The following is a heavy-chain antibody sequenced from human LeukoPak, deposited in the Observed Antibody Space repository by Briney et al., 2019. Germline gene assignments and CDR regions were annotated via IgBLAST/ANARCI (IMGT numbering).Heavy chain of an antibody. Sequence: SQTLSLTCGVFGVSINDYYWSWISQSPGMGLEWLGEISHTEGTRYNPSLESRVTMSGGSYENQLSLKLIFVTAADTSVYYCAIIRCCHSGSVCYNHWGLGTLVTVSS. CDR3: AIIRCCHSGSVCYNH. CDR2: ISHTEGT. J-gene: IGHJ4*02. D-gene: IGHD3-22*01. V-gene: IGHV4-34*01. CDR1: GVSINDYY.